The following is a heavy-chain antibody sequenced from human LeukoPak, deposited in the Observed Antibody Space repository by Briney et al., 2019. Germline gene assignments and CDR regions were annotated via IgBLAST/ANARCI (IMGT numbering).Heavy chain of an antibody. J-gene: IGHJ3*02. Sequence: SETLSLTCTVSGGSISSGSYYWSWIRQPAGKGLEWIGRIYTSGSTNYNPSLKSRVTISVDTSKNQFSLKLSSVTAADTAVYYCARRKRVTTVGVNAFDIWGQGTMVTVSS. CDR1: GGSISSGSYY. CDR2: IYTSGST. D-gene: IGHD3-10*01. V-gene: IGHV4-61*02. CDR3: ARRKRVTTVGVNAFDI.